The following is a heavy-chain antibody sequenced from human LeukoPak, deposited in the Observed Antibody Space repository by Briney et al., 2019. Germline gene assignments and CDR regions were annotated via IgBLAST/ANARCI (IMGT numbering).Heavy chain of an antibody. Sequence: SETLSLTCAVSRGSVTTYHWTWIRQPPGKGLEWIGHIHYSGGADYNPSLKSRVSMSLDTSKNHFSLRLTSVTAADTGVYFCARAEGAASHIWGQGTMVSVSS. D-gene: IGHD3-16*01. V-gene: IGHV4-59*02. CDR2: IHYSGGA. CDR1: RGSVTTYH. CDR3: ARAEGAASHI. J-gene: IGHJ3*02.